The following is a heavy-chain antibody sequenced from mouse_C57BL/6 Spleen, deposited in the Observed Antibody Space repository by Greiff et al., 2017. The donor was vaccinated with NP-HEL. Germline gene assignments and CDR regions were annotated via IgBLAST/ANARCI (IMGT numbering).Heavy chain of an antibody. CDR1: GYTFTSYW. V-gene: IGHV1-69*01. CDR2: IDPSDSYT. CDR3: ARDGFITTVVADYFDY. J-gene: IGHJ2*01. D-gene: IGHD1-1*01. Sequence: VQLQQPGAELVMPGASVKLSCKASGYTFTSYWMHWVKQRPGQGLEWIGEIDPSDSYTNYNQKFKGKSTLTVDKSSSTAYMQLSSLTSEDSAVYYCARDGFITTVVADYFDYWGQGTTLTVSS.